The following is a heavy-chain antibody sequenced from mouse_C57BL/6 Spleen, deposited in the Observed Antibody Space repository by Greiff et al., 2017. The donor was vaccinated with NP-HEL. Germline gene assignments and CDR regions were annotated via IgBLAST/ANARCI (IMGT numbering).Heavy chain of an antibody. CDR1: GFNIKNTY. CDR3: ARDVWDRAWFAY. V-gene: IGHV14-3*01. J-gene: IGHJ3*01. CDR2: IDPADGNT. D-gene: IGHD4-1*01. Sequence: VQLKESVAELVRPGASVKLSCTASGFNIKNTYMHWVKQRPEQGLEWIGRIDPADGNTKYAPKFQGKATITADTSSNTAYLQLSSLTSEDTAIYYCARDVWDRAWFAYWGQGTLVTVSA.